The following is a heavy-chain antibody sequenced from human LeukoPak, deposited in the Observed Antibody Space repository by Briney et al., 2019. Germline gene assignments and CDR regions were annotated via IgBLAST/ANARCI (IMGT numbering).Heavy chain of an antibody. Sequence: SETLSLTCTVSGGSISSYYWSWIRQPAGKGLEWIGRIYTSGSTNYNPSLKSRVTISVDTSKNQFSLKLSSVTAADTAVYYCARDYAPRSTSSYGMDVWGQGTTVTVSS. CDR2: IYTSGST. D-gene: IGHD2-2*01. CDR1: GGSISSYY. CDR3: ARDYAPRSTSSYGMDV. J-gene: IGHJ6*02. V-gene: IGHV4-4*07.